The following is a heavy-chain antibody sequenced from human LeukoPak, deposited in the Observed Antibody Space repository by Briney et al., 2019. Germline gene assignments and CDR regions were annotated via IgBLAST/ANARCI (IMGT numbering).Heavy chain of an antibody. CDR1: GYSFTSYW. Sequence: GESLKISCKGSGYSFTSYWIGWVRQMPGKGLEWMGIMYPGDSDTRYSPSFQGQVTISADKSISTAYLQWSSLKASDTAMYYCARRPGYYDSSQDWFDPWGQGTLVTVSS. CDR2: MYPGDSDT. V-gene: IGHV5-51*01. CDR3: ARRPGYYDSSQDWFDP. D-gene: IGHD3-22*01. J-gene: IGHJ5*02.